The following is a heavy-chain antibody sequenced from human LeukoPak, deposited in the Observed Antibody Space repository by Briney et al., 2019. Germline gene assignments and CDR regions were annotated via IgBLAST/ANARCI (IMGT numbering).Heavy chain of an antibody. Sequence: PSETLSLTCTVSGGSISSGGYSWSWIRQPPGKGLEWIGYIYHSGSTYYNPSLKSRVTISVDRSKNQFSLKLSSVTAADTAVYYCAKDRGQRGYSSSWYPYWGQGTLVTVSS. CDR3: AKDRGQRGYSSSWYPY. J-gene: IGHJ4*02. CDR2: IYHSGST. D-gene: IGHD6-13*01. V-gene: IGHV4-30-2*01. CDR1: GGSISSGGYS.